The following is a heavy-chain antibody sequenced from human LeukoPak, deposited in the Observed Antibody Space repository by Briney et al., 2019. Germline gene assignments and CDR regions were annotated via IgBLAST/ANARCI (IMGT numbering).Heavy chain of an antibody. V-gene: IGHV3-21*01. J-gene: IGHJ4*02. Sequence: PGGSLRLSCAASGFTFSSYSMNWVRQAPGKGLEWVSSISSSSSYIYYAGSVKGRFTISRDNAKNSLYLQMNSLRAEDTAVYYCAREVVFGCSSTSCQYYFDYWGQGTLVTVSS. D-gene: IGHD2-2*01. CDR3: AREVVFGCSSTSCQYYFDY. CDR2: ISSSSSYI. CDR1: GFTFSSYS.